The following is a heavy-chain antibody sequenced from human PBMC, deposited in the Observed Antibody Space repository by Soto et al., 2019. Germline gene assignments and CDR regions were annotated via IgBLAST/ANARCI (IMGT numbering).Heavy chain of an antibody. CDR2: TYYRSKWYN. Sequence: SQTLSLTCAISGDSVSSNSAAWNWIRQSPSRGLEWLGRTYYRSKWYNDYAVSVKSRITVKPDTSKNQFSLKLSSVTAADTAVYYCATTHSAIAAAAQLGAWFDPWGQGTLVTVS. J-gene: IGHJ5*02. CDR3: ATTHSAIAAAAQLGAWFDP. CDR1: GDSVSSNSAA. D-gene: IGHD6-13*01. V-gene: IGHV6-1*01.